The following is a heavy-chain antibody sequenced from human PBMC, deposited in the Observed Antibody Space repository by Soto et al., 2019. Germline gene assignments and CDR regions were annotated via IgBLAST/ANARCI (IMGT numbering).Heavy chain of an antibody. CDR1: GGSISSEGYY. CDR2: IYYSGTT. V-gene: IGHV4-31*03. CDR3: ARGRGYSYGPYYFDY. D-gene: IGHD5-18*01. Sequence: LCLPCTVSGGSISSEGYYWSWFRHLPGKCLEWIGDIYYSGTTYHNPSLRSRLTISGDASKNQFSLKLSSVTAADTALYYCARGRGYSYGPYYFDYWGQGTLVTVSS. J-gene: IGHJ4*02.